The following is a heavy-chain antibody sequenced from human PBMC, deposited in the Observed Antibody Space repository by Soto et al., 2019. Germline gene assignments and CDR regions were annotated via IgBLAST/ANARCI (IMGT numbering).Heavy chain of an antibody. D-gene: IGHD6-13*01. J-gene: IGHJ2*01. CDR2: IYYIGST. Sequence: QVQLQESGPGLVKPSETLSLTCTVSVSGGSVSTGVHYWSWIRQPPGKGLEWIVYIYYIGSTNYIPSLKSRVTISVDTSKNQFSQKLTSVTAADTAVYYCARGYYTSWYWFDRWGRGTLVTVS. CDR3: ARGYYTSWYWFDR. V-gene: IGHV4-61*08. CDR1: GGSVSTGVHY.